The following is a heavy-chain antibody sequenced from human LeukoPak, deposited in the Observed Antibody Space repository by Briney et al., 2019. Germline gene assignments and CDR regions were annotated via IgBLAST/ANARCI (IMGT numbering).Heavy chain of an antibody. D-gene: IGHD3-22*01. CDR1: GYTFTGYY. Sequence: ASVKVSCKASGYTFTGYYMHWVRQAPGQGLEWMGWLNPDSGGTQYAQKFQGRVTMTRDTSIRTAYMELRSLRSDDTAVYYCARGSTARYSYDSSGYYRGAVDYWGQGTLVTISS. J-gene: IGHJ4*02. V-gene: IGHV1-2*02. CDR3: ARGSTARYSYDSSGYYRGAVDY. CDR2: LNPDSGGT.